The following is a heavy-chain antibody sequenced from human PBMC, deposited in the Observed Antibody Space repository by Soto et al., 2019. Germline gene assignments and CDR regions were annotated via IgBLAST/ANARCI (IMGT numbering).Heavy chain of an antibody. J-gene: IGHJ6*04. CDR1: GGSFSGYY. Sequence: PSETLSLTCAVYGGSFSGYYWSWIRQPPGKGLEWIGEINHSGSTNYNPSLKSRVTISVDTSKNQLSLKLSSVTAADTAVYYCARILITRIVWGKGTTVTVSS. CDR3: ARILITRIV. D-gene: IGHD1-20*01. CDR2: INHSGST. V-gene: IGHV4-34*01.